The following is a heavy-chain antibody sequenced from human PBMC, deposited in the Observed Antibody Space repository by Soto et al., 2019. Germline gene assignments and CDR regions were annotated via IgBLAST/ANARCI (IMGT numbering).Heavy chain of an antibody. CDR1: GFTFRSFT. CDR3: TRDASRDSSARGWFDP. J-gene: IGHJ5*02. V-gene: IGHV3-21*01. CDR2: ISSNSAYI. D-gene: IGHD6-13*01. Sequence: GGSLRLSCAASGFTFRSFTMNWARQAPGKGLEWVSTISSNSAYIYYTDALRGRFTISRDNAKNSLHLQMNSLRAEDTAVYYCTRDASRDSSARGWFDPWGPGTLVTVSS.